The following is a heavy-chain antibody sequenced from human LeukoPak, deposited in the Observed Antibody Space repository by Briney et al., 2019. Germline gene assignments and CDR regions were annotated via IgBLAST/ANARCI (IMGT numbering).Heavy chain of an antibody. Sequence: SETLSLTCTVSGGSISSYYWSWIRQPPGKGLEWIGYIYYSGSTNYNPSLKSRVTISVDTSKNQFSLKLSSVTAADTAVYYCARDGGQRGYSYGYALAFDYWGQGTLVTVSS. D-gene: IGHD5-18*01. V-gene: IGHV4-59*01. CDR3: ARDGGQRGYSYGYALAFDY. J-gene: IGHJ4*02. CDR2: IYYSGST. CDR1: GGSISSYY.